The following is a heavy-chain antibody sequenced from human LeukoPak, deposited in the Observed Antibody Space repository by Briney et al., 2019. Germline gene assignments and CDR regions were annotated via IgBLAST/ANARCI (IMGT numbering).Heavy chain of an antibody. CDR3: ARDCSGGRCYGAFDI. Sequence: SVKVSCKASGYTFTSQRISWVRQAPGQRLEWMGGVSPIYGTSDYAQRFQGRVTISADESTSTAFLEVRSLRSEDTAVYYCARDCSGGRCYGAFDIWGQGTLVIVSS. D-gene: IGHD2-15*01. J-gene: IGHJ3*02. V-gene: IGHV1-69*13. CDR2: VSPIYGTS. CDR1: GYTFTSQR.